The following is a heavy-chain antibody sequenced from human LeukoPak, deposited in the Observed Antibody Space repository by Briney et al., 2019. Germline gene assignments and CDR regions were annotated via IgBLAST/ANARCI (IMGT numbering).Heavy chain of an antibody. CDR3: ARGETALTSYLHF. D-gene: IGHD4-17*01. V-gene: IGHV3-48*02. J-gene: IGHJ4*02. Sequence: PGGSLRLSCAASGFTPSSYSMNWVRQAPGKGLEWVSFISVSSSSRYYADSVKGRFTISRDNAKNSLYLQMNSLRDDDTAVYYCARGETALTSYLHFWGQGTLVIVSS. CDR2: ISVSSSSR. CDR1: GFTPSSYS.